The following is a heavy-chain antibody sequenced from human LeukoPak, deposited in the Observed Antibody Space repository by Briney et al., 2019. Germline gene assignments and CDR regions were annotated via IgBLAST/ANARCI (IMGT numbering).Heavy chain of an antibody. CDR2: INHSGST. J-gene: IGHJ4*02. Sequence: SQTLSLTCTVSGGSISSGDYYWSWIRQPPGKGLEWIGEINHSGSTNYNPSFKSRVTISVDTSKNQFSLKLSSVTAADTAVYYCARGPLDNWNGLTLFDYWGQGTLVTVSS. CDR1: GGSISSGDYY. CDR3: ARGPLDNWNGLTLFDY. V-gene: IGHV4-30-4*01. D-gene: IGHD1-20*01.